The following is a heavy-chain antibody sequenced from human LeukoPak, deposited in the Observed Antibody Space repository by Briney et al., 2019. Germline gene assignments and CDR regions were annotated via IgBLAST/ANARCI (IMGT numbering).Heavy chain of an antibody. CDR1: GFTFSSYE. J-gene: IGHJ1*01. D-gene: IGHD1-26*01. CDR2: ISSSGSTT. Sequence: GGSLRLSCAASGFTFSSYEMNWVRQAPGKGLEWVSYISSSGSTTHYADSVKGRFTISRDNSKNTVYLQMNSLRAGDTAVYYCAKGSGGSYAGDFQHWGQGTLVTVSS. CDR3: AKGSGGSYAGDFQH. V-gene: IGHV3-48*03.